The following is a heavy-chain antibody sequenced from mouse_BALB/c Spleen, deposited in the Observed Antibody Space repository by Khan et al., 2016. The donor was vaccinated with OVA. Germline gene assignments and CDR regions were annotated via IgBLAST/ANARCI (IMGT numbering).Heavy chain of an antibody. V-gene: IGHV1-20*02. Sequence: EVQLQESGPELVRPGASVKISCKASGYSFTGYFMNWVMQSPGKSLEWIGRINPHIGETFYNQRFKDKATLTVDESSSTAHMELRSLASEDSAVYYCTRSYRSDFDYWGQGTTLTVSS. CDR3: TRSYRSDFDY. D-gene: IGHD1-1*01. CDR2: INPHIGET. CDR1: GYSFTGYF. J-gene: IGHJ2*01.